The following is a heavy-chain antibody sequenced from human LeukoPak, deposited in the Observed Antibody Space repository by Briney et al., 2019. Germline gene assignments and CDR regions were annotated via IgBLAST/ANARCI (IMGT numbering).Heavy chain of an antibody. J-gene: IGHJ5*02. CDR2: INPNSGGT. Sequence: ASVKVSCKASGYTFTGYYMHWVRQAPGQGLEWMGWINPNSGGTNYAQKFQGRVTMTRDTSISTAYMELSRLRSDDTAVYYCARVWGIAAAGDHSWFDPWSQGTLVTVSS. V-gene: IGHV1-2*02. D-gene: IGHD6-13*01. CDR3: ARVWGIAAAGDHSWFDP. CDR1: GYTFTGYY.